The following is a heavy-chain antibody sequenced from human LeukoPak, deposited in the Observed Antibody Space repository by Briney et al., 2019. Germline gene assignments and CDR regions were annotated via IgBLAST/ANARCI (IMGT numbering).Heavy chain of an antibody. Sequence: ASVKVSCKASGYTFTGYYMHWVRQAPGQGLEWMGIINPSGGSTSYAQKFQGRVTMTRDTSTSTAYMELRSLRSGDTAVYYCARALTFGYSYGTSYFDYWGQGTLVTVSS. D-gene: IGHD5-18*01. CDR2: INPSGGST. CDR1: GYTFTGYY. J-gene: IGHJ4*02. V-gene: IGHV1-46*01. CDR3: ARALTFGYSYGTSYFDY.